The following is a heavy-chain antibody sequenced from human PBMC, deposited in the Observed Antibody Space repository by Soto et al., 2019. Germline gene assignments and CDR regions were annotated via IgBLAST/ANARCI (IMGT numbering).Heavy chain of an antibody. CDR3: ARPRGPRGYDLIDY. CDR1: GFPFNDYS. CDR2: INPSSDSV. Sequence: EVQVVESGGGLVKPGGSLRLACAASGFPFNDYSCNWVRQAPGKGLEWVASINPSSDSVYYADSVKGRFTISRDKAKNILYLQMNSLRAEDTAVYYCARPRGPRGYDLIDYWGQGTLVTVSS. D-gene: IGHD5-12*01. J-gene: IGHJ4*02. V-gene: IGHV3-21*02.